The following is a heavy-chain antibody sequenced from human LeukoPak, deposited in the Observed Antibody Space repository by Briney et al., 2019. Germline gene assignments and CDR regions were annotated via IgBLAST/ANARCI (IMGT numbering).Heavy chain of an antibody. V-gene: IGHV4-34*01. Sequence: SETLSLTCAVYGGSFSGYYWSWTRQPPGKGREWIGEINHSGSTNYNPSLKSRVTISVDPSKNQFSLKLSSVAAADTAVYYCARGHLYGGNLYYFDYWGQGTLVTVSS. CDR3: ARGHLYGGNLYYFDY. D-gene: IGHD4-23*01. J-gene: IGHJ4*02. CDR1: GGSFSGYY. CDR2: INHSGST.